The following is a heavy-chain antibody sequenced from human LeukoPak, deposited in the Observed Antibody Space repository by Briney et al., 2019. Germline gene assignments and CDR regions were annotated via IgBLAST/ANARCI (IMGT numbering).Heavy chain of an antibody. D-gene: IGHD3-9*01. CDR3: TRQEERVLQWGAIFRGHYYGMDV. J-gene: IGHJ6*02. CDR1: GFTFSSYW. V-gene: IGHV3-7*03. Sequence: GGSLRLSCAASGFTFSSYWMSWVRQAPGKGLEWVANIREDGSDKAYVDSVKGRFTISRDNAKNSLYLQMNSLRAEDTAVYYCTRQEERVLQWGAIFRGHYYGMDVWGQGTTVTVSS. CDR2: IREDGSDK.